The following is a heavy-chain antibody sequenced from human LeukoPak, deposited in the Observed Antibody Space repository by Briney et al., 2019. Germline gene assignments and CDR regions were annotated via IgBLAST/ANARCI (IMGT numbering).Heavy chain of an antibody. J-gene: IGHJ4*02. CDR3: ARGQDAFKTGY. Sequence: SETLSLTCTVSGGSLTNGYYYWTWIRQYPGKGLEWIGYIHPSGITDYNPSLKSRTTMSLDMSQNQFSLKLTSVTAADTAIYYCARGQDAFKTGYWGQGTLVTVSS. D-gene: IGHD5-24*01. CDR1: GGSLTNGYYY. CDR2: IHPSGIT. V-gene: IGHV4-31*03.